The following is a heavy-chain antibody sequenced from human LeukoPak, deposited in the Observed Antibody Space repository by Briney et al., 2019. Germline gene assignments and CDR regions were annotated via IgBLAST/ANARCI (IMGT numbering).Heavy chain of an antibody. CDR3: ARDYVDNYYDSSGYFRSANHIDY. CDR2: IYYSGNT. CDR1: GDSISTSNSY. D-gene: IGHD3-22*01. J-gene: IGHJ4*02. V-gene: IGHV4-39*07. Sequence: SETLSLTCTVSGDSISTSNSYWGWIRQPPGKGLEWIGSIYYSGNTYYNASLKSRVTISVDTSKNQFSLKLSSVTAADTAVYYCARDYVDNYYDSSGYFRSANHIDYWGQGTLVTVSS.